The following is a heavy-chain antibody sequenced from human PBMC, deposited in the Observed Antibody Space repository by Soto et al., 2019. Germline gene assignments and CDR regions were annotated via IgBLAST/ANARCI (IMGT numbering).Heavy chain of an antibody. V-gene: IGHV3-64D*06. CDR1: GFTFSSYA. J-gene: IGHJ4*02. CDR3: VKRGGYCSGGSCEWYFDY. CDR2: ISSNGGST. Sequence: GGSLRLSCSASGFTFSSYAMHWVRQAPGKGLEYVSAISSNGGSTYYADSVKGRFTISRDNSKNTLYLQMSSLRAEDTAVYYCVKRGGYCSGGSCEWYFDYWGQGT. D-gene: IGHD2-15*01.